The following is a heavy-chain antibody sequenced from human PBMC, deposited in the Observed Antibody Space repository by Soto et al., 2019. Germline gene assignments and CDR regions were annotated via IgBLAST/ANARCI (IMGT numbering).Heavy chain of an antibody. CDR3: ARGNALDV. Sequence: QGQLQQSGPGLVKPSQTLSLTCAISGDSVSSDITSWNWIMQSPSRCLEWLGRTYYRSKWFHDYAASVKSRITINPYTSKNQCSLELNSLTPEDTAVYYCARGNALDVWGQGTVVTVSS. V-gene: IGHV6-1*01. J-gene: IGHJ3*01. CDR2: TYYRSKWFH. D-gene: IGHD3-10*01. CDR1: GDSVSSDITS.